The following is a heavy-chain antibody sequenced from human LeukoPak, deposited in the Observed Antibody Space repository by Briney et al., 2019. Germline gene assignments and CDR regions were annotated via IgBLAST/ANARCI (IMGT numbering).Heavy chain of an antibody. D-gene: IGHD3-10*01. J-gene: IGHJ4*02. V-gene: IGHV3-7*01. CDR3: AKSLSSRGLIIPKTTRYFDY. CDR2: IKQDGSVK. CDR1: GFTFTTYW. Sequence: GGSLRLSCEASGFTFTTYWMGWVRQAPGKGLEWVASIKQDGSVKYYVDSVKGRFTISRDNAKNSLYLQMNSLRAEDTAVYYCAKSLSSRGLIIPKTTRYFDYWGQGTLVTVSS.